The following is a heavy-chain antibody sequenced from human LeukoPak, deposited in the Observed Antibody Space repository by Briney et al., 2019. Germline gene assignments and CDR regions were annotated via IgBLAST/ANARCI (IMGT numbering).Heavy chain of an antibody. Sequence: PSETLSLTCTVSGDSISSYYWSWIRQPAGKGLEWIGRIYTSGSTNYNPSLKSRVTMSVDMSKNQFSLKLSSVTAADTAVYYCARESTAFGATHYIVYYFDYWGQGTLVTVSS. CDR1: GDSISSYY. J-gene: IGHJ4*02. D-gene: IGHD1-26*01. V-gene: IGHV4-4*07. CDR3: ARESTAFGATHYIVYYFDY. CDR2: IYTSGST.